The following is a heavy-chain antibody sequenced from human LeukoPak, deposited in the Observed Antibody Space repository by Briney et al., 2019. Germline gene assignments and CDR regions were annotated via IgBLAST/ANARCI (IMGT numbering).Heavy chain of an antibody. V-gene: IGHV4-34*01. J-gene: IGHJ3*01. D-gene: IGHD6-19*01. CDR3: AKVAGSVAAFV. Sequence: SETLSLTCAVYGGSFSGYYWSWIRQPPGKGLEWIGEINHSGSTNYNPSLKSRVTISMDTSKNQFSLNVSSVTAADTAVYYCAKVAGSVAAFVWGQGTMVTVSS. CDR1: GGSFSGYY. CDR2: INHSGST.